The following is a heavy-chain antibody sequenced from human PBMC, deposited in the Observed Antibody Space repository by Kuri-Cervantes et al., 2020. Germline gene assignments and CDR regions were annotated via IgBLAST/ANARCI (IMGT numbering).Heavy chain of an antibody. J-gene: IGHJ3*02. V-gene: IGHV4-39*01. CDR1: GVSINSNNYY. CDR3: ARGDSSSWSWTFDI. D-gene: IGHD6-13*01. Sequence: SETLSLTCTVSGVSINSNNYYWGWIRQSPGKGLKWIGNFYYSGSTYYNPSLKSRVTISVDTSKNQFSLKLSSVTAADTAVYYCARGDSSSWSWTFDIWGQGTMVTVSS. CDR2: FYYSGST.